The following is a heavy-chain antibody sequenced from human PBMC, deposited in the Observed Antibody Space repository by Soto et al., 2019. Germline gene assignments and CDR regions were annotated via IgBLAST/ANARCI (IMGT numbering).Heavy chain of an antibody. Sequence: QVQLVQSGAEVKKPGSSVKVSCKASGGTFSSYAISWVRQAPGQGLEWMGGIIPIFGTANYAQKFQGRVTITADESTSTAYMELSSVRSEDTAVYYCARGTTMIVVVRGGWFDPWGQGTLVTVSS. J-gene: IGHJ5*02. D-gene: IGHD3-22*01. CDR1: GGTFSSYA. V-gene: IGHV1-69*01. CDR2: IIPIFGTA. CDR3: ARGTTMIVVVRGGWFDP.